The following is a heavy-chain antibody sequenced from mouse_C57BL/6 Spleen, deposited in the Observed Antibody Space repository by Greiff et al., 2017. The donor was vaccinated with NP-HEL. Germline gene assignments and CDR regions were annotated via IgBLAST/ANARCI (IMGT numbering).Heavy chain of an antibody. CDR2: INPSNGGT. V-gene: IGHV1-53*01. CDR3: ARGGYYYGSSYWYFDV. CDR1: GYTFTSYW. Sequence: QVQLQQSGTELVKPGASVKLSCKASGYTFTSYWMHWVKQRPGQGLEWIGNINPSNGGTNYNEKFKSKATLTVDKSSSTAYMQLSSLTSEDSAVYYCARGGYYYGSSYWYFDVWGTGTTVTVSS. J-gene: IGHJ1*03. D-gene: IGHD1-1*01.